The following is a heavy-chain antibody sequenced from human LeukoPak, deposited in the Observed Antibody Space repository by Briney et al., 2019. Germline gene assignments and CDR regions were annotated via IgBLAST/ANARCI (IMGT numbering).Heavy chain of an antibody. CDR3: AKDFLSDEDAFHI. CDR2: ISYDGINK. Sequence: GGSLRLSCAASGFTFSDCGMHWVRQAPGKGLEWVAVISYDGINKYYVDSVKGRFTISRDNSKNTLYLQMNSLRAEDTAVYYCAKDFLSDEDAFHIWGQGTMVTVSS. V-gene: IGHV3-30*18. CDR1: GFTFSDCG. J-gene: IGHJ3*02.